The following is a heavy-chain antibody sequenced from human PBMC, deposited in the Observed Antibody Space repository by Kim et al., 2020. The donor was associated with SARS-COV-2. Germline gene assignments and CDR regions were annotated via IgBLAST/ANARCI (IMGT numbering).Heavy chain of an antibody. J-gene: IGHJ6*02. D-gene: IGHD6-6*01. CDR3: ASEYSSWGWNYYYYYGMDV. V-gene: IGHV1-69*13. CDR1: GGTFSSYA. Sequence: SVKVSCKASGGTFSSYAISWVRQAPGQGLEWMGGIIPIFGTANYAQKFQGRVTITADESTSTAYMELSSLRSEDTAVYYCASEYSSWGWNYYYYYGMDVWGQGTTVTVSS. CDR2: IIPIFGTA.